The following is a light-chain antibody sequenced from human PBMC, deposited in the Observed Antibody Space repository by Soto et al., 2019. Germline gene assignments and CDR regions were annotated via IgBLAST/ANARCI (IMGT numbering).Light chain of an antibody. CDR3: QQRYNWPPIT. Sequence: EIVLTQSPAPLSLSPGERATLSCRASQSVRSYLAWYQQKAGQAPRLLIYDASNRATGIPARFSGSGSGTNFTLNISSLEPEDFAIYYCQQRYNWPPITFGQGTRLEIK. CDR2: DAS. V-gene: IGKV3-11*01. J-gene: IGKJ5*01. CDR1: QSVRSY.